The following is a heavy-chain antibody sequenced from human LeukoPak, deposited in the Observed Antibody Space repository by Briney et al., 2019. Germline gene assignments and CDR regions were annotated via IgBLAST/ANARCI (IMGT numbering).Heavy chain of an antibody. J-gene: IGHJ3*02. V-gene: IGHV1-69*05. CDR2: IIPIFGTA. CDR1: GGTFSSYA. Sequence: SVKVSCKPSGGTFSSYAISWVRQAPGQGLEWMGRIIPIFGTANYAQKFQGRVTITTDESTSTAYMELSSLRSEDTAVYYCASAFWSSDAFDIWGQGTMVTVSS. CDR3: ASAFWSSDAFDI. D-gene: IGHD2-8*02.